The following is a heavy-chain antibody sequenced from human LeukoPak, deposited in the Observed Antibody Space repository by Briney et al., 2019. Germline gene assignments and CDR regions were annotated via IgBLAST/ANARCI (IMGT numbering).Heavy chain of an antibody. CDR3: ARDTVYYDFWSGPDAFDI. Sequence: SETLSLTCTVSGGSISSSSYYWGWIRQPPGKGLEWIGSIYYSGSTYYNPSLKIRVTISVDTSKNQFSLKLSPVTAADTAVYYCARDTVYYDFWSGPDAFDIWGQGTMVSVSS. J-gene: IGHJ3*02. V-gene: IGHV4-39*02. CDR2: IYYSGST. D-gene: IGHD3-3*01. CDR1: GGSISSSSYY.